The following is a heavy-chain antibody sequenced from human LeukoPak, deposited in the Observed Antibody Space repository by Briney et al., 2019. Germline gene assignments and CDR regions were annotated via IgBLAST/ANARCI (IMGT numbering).Heavy chain of an antibody. V-gene: IGHV3-11*04. CDR1: GFTFSDYY. CDR3: ARVAIVAVIPHY. Sequence: GGSLRLSCAASGFTFSDYYMSWIRQAPGKGLEWVSHISSDGSTIYYADSVKGRFTISRDSAKNSLYLQMNSLRAEDTAVYYCARVAIVAVIPHYWGQGTLVTVSS. J-gene: IGHJ4*02. CDR2: ISSDGSTI. D-gene: IGHD3-16*02.